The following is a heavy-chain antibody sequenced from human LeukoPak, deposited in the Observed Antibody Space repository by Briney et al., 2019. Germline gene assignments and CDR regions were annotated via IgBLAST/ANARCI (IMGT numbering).Heavy chain of an antibody. CDR1: GGTFSSYA. CDR3: ARDFDDYGDGDY. J-gene: IGHJ4*02. D-gene: IGHD4-17*01. Sequence: ASVKVSCKASGGTFSSYAISWVRQAPGQGLEWMGGIIPIFGTANYAQKFQGRVTITADKSTSTAYMELSSLRSEGMAVYYCARDFDDYGDGDYWGQGTLVTVSS. V-gene: IGHV1-69*06. CDR2: IIPIFGTA.